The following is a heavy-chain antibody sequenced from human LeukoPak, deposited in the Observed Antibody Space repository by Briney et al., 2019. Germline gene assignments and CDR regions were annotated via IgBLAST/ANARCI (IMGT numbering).Heavy chain of an antibody. CDR1: GGSFSGYY. J-gene: IGHJ4*02. CDR3: ARPGRAAAGPFDY. D-gene: IGHD6-13*01. CDR2: INHSGST. Sequence: SETLSLTCAVYGGSFSGYYWSWIRQPPGKGLEWIGEINHSGSTNYNPSLKSRVTISVDTSKNQFSLKLSSVTAADTAVYYCARPGRAAAGPFDYWGQGTLVTLSS. V-gene: IGHV4-34*01.